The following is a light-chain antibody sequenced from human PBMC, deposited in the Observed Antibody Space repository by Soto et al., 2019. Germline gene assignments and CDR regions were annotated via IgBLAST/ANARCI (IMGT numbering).Light chain of an antibody. Sequence: QSALTQPASVSGSPGQSITISCTGTSSDVGSYNLVSWYQQHPGKAPKLMIYEVSKRPSGVSNRFSGSKSGNTASLTISGIQAEDDADYYCCSYAGSSTSYVFGTGTKVTVL. J-gene: IGLJ1*01. CDR1: SSDVGSYNL. CDR3: CSYAGSSTSYV. V-gene: IGLV2-23*02. CDR2: EVS.